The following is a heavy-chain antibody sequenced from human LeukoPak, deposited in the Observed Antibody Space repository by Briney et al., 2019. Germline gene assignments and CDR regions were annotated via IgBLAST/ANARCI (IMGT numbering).Heavy chain of an antibody. V-gene: IGHV3-23*01. CDR3: AKGGRYWYFDL. CDR2: ISGSSGST. J-gene: IGHJ2*01. Sequence: GGSLRLSCAASGFPLNIYWMHWVRQVPGKGREGVSAISGSSGSTYYADSGKGRFTISRDNSKNTLYLQMNSPRAEDTAVYYCAKGGRYWYFDLWGRGTLVTVSS. CDR1: GFPLNIYW.